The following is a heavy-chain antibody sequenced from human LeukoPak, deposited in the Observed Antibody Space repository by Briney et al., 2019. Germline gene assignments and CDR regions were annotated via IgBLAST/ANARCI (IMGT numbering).Heavy chain of an antibody. CDR1: GGSISSYY. CDR2: IYYSGST. CDR3: ASTYYDILTGYSPFDY. Sequence: SETLSLTCTVSGGSISSYYWSWIRQPPGKGLEWIGYIYYSGSTNYNPSLKSRVTISVGTSKNQFSLKLSSVTAADTAVYYCASTYYDILTGYSPFDYWGQGTLVTVSS. J-gene: IGHJ4*02. D-gene: IGHD3-9*01. V-gene: IGHV4-59*01.